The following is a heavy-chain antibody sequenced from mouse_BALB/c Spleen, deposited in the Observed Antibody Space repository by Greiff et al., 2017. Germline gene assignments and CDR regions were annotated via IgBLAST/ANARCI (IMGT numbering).Heavy chain of an antibody. D-gene: IGHD2-4*01. CDR2: IYPGGGYT. CDR1: GYTFTNYW. CDR3: AREITTAYAMDY. V-gene: IGHV1-63*02. J-gene: IGHJ4*01. Sequence: QVQLQQSGAELVRPGTSVKISCKASGYTFTNYWLGWVKQRPGHGLEWIGDIYPGGGYTNYNEKFKGKATLTADTSSSTAYMQLSSLTSEDSAVYFCAREITTAYAMDYWGQGTSVTVSS.